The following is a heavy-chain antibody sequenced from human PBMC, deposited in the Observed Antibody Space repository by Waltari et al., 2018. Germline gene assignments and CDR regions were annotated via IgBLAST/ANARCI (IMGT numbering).Heavy chain of an antibody. CDR2: IRDDGSKK. Sequence: QVQLAESGGGAVPPGGSLRLSCVASGFIFSRYDMNWVRQTPAKGLEWLALIRDDGSKKFYADSVKGRFTVSRDNSRDTLYLHMNGLTSVDTAIYFCAREISTSSPSFWGRGTLVTVSS. D-gene: IGHD1-1*01. CDR3: AREISTSSPSF. CDR1: GFIFSRYD. J-gene: IGHJ4*02. V-gene: IGHV3-30*02.